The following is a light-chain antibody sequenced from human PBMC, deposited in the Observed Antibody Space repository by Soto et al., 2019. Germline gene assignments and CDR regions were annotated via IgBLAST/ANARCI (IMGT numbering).Light chain of an antibody. V-gene: IGLV2-14*03. CDR3: SSYAASSAVV. CDR1: SSDIGTYNF. CDR2: DVS. Sequence: QSVLTQPASVSGSPGQSITISCTGTSSDIGTYNFVSWYQQHPGKAPQLLIYDVSFRPSGVSDRFSGSKSGSTASLTISGLQSKDEANYFCSSYAASSAVVFGGGTKVTV. J-gene: IGLJ2*01.